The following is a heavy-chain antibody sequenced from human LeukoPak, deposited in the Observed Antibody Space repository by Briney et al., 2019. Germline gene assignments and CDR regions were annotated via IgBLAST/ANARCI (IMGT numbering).Heavy chain of an antibody. Sequence: GGSLRLSCAASGFTFSSYGMHWVRQAPGKGLEWVAVISYDGSNKYYADSVKGRFTISRDNSKNTLYLQMNSLRAEDTAVYDCANAHDTYGDYVYWGQGTLVTVSS. J-gene: IGHJ4*02. D-gene: IGHD4-17*01. CDR1: GFTFSSYG. CDR2: ISYDGSNK. CDR3: ANAHDTYGDYVY. V-gene: IGHV3-30*18.